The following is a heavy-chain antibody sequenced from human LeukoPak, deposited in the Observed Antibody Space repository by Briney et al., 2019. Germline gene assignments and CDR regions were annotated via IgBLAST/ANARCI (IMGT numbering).Heavy chain of an antibody. J-gene: IGHJ6*02. D-gene: IGHD3-10*01. CDR2: VSGSGAST. CDR1: GFTFSSYA. CDR3: AKSSQSKSFYYGMDV. Sequence: GGSLRLSCAASGFTFSSYAMSWVRQAPGKGLEWVSSVSGSGASTYYAESVKGRFTISRDNSKNTLDLQMNSLRAEDTAVYYCAKSSQSKSFYYGMDVWGQGTTVTVSS. V-gene: IGHV3-23*01.